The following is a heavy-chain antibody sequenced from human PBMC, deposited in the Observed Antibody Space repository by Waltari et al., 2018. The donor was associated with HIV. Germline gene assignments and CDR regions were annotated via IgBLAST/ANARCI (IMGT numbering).Heavy chain of an antibody. CDR3: ARGRMTAVNPPPFYYFDL. Sequence: QDQLHQWGTGLLKSSETMSLTCAVYVGSLRGYYWSRIRKSPGQGLEGIGDIYHGGITKNNPSLKTRVTMSLDTSKNQFSLKLASVTAADTGVYFWARGRMTAVNPPPFYYFDLWGRGTPVLVSS. V-gene: IGHV4-34*01. D-gene: IGHD4-17*01. CDR2: IYHGGIT. CDR1: VGSLRGYY. J-gene: IGHJ2*01.